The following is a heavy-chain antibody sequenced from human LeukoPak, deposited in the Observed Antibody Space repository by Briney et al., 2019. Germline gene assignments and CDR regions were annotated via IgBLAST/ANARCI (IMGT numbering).Heavy chain of an antibody. CDR2: INHSGST. CDR3: ARAHCTATSCHHFDY. J-gene: IGHJ4*02. CDR1: GGSFSGYY. V-gene: IGHV4-34*01. D-gene: IGHD2-2*01. Sequence: MTSETLSLTCAVYGGSFSGYYWSWIRQPPGKGLEWIGEINHSGSTNYNPSLESRVTMSVDTSKNQFSLKLSSVTAADTAVYYCARAHCTATSCHHFDYWGQGALVTVSS.